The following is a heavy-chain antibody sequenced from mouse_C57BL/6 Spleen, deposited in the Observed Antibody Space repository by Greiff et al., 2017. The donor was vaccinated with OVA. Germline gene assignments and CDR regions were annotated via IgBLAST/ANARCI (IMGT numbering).Heavy chain of an antibody. CDR1: GFTFSDYY. Sequence: EVHLVESEGGLVQPGSSMKLSCTASGFTFSDYYMAWVRQVPEKGLEWVANINYDGSSTYYLDSLKSRFIISRDNAKNILYLQMSSLKSEDTATYYCARDQRDYGAMDYWGQGTSVTVSS. J-gene: IGHJ4*01. CDR3: ARDQRDYGAMDY. CDR2: INYDGSST. D-gene: IGHD2-4*01. V-gene: IGHV5-16*01.